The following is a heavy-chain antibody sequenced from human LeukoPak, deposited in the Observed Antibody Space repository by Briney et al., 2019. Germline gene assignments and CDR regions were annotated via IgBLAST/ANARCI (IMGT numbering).Heavy chain of an antibody. Sequence: SVKVSCKASGGTFSSYAISWVRQAPGQGLEWMGRIIPIFGTANYAQKFEGRVTITTDESTSTAYMELSSLRSEDTAVYYCARQVWSGYYTFDYWGQGTLVTVSS. J-gene: IGHJ4*02. CDR3: ARQVWSGYYTFDY. V-gene: IGHV1-69*05. CDR2: IIPIFGTA. CDR1: GGTFSSYA. D-gene: IGHD3-3*01.